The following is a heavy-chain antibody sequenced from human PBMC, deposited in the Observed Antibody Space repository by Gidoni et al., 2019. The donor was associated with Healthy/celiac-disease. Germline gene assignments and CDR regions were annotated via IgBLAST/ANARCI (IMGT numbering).Heavy chain of an antibody. D-gene: IGHD6-19*01. Sequence: EVQLVESGGGLVQPGWSLRLSCAASGFTFSSSWLSWVRQSPVKGLAWVANIKQDGSEKYYVDSVKGRFTISRDNAKNSLYLQMNSLRAEDTAVYYCARPPKPYSSGQRAGAFDIWGQGTMVTVSS. CDR2: IKQDGSEK. J-gene: IGHJ3*02. V-gene: IGHV3-7*01. CDR1: GFTFSSSW. CDR3: ARPPKPYSSGQRAGAFDI.